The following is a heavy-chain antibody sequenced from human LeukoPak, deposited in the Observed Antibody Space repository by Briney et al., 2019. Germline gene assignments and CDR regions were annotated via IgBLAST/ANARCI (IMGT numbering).Heavy chain of an antibody. CDR2: INPSGGNT. CDR1: GYTFTSYY. Sequence: ASVKVSCKASGYTFTSYYMHWVRQAPGQGLEWMGIINPSGGNTSYAQKFQGRVTVTRDTSTSTVYMELSSLRSEDTAVYYCAREDDSSGYYYAPLDYWGQGTLVTVSS. CDR3: AREDDSSGYYYAPLDY. J-gene: IGHJ4*02. D-gene: IGHD3-22*01. V-gene: IGHV1-46*01.